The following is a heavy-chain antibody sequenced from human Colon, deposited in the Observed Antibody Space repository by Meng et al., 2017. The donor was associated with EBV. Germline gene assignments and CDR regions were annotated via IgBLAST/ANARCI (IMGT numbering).Heavy chain of an antibody. CDR1: GGSIGSYY. CDR3: ARHFINWFDP. V-gene: IGHV4-59*08. Sequence: QVRLQGSGPGLVKPSEALSLTCTVSGGSIGSYYWSWIRQPPGKGLEWIGYIYYSGGTNYNPSLKSRVTISVDTSKNQFSLKLSSVTAADTAVYYCARHFINWFDPWGQGTLVTVSS. CDR2: IYYSGGT. J-gene: IGHJ5*02.